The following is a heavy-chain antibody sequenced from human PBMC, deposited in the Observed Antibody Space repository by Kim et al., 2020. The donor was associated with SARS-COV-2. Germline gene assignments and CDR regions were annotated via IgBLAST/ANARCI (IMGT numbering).Heavy chain of an antibody. CDR1: GGSFSGYY. V-gene: IGHV4-34*01. Sequence: SETLSLTCAVYGGSFSGYYWSWIRQPPGKGLEWIGEINHSGSTNYNPSLKSRVTISVDTSKNQFSLTLSSVTAADTAVYYCAGVGRFLEWLLSNHYYYYMDVWGKGTTVTVSS. D-gene: IGHD3-3*01. CDR2: INHSGST. J-gene: IGHJ6*03. CDR3: AGVGRFLEWLLSNHYYYYMDV.